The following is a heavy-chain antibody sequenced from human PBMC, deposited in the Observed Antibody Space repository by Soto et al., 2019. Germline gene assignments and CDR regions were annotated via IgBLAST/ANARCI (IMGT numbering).Heavy chain of an antibody. J-gene: IGHJ4*02. D-gene: IGHD3-22*01. V-gene: IGHV3-11*06. CDR2: ISSSSTYT. Sequence: GGSLRLSXAASGFTFSDYYMSWIRQAPGKGLEWVAYISSSSTYTNYADSVKGRFTISRDNAKNSLYLQMNSLRAEGTAVYYCAASGYYYRFDYWGQGTLVTVSS. CDR1: GFTFSDYY. CDR3: AASGYYYRFDY.